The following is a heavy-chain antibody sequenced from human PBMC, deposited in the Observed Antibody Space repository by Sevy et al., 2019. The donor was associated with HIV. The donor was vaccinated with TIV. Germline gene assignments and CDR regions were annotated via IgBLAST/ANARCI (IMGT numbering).Heavy chain of an antibody. CDR3: TTVGYHGGFDI. CDR1: RFSFRETW. V-gene: IGHV3-15*01. Sequence: GGSLRLSCAASRFSFRETWMSWVRQGPGKGLELVGRIKSKSDGGTTYYAAPVKGRFTISRDDSKTTLYLQMNSLKTEDTALYYCTTVGYHGGFDIWGHGTMVTVSS. D-gene: IGHD3-16*02. CDR2: IKSKSDGGTT. J-gene: IGHJ3*02.